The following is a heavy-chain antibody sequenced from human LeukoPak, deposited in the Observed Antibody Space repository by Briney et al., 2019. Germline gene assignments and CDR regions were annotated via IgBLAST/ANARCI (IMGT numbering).Heavy chain of an antibody. CDR2: IYYSGST. J-gene: IGHJ2*01. D-gene: IGHD2-2*01. V-gene: IGHV4-59*12. Sequence: SETLSLTCTVSGGSISTYYWSWIRQPPGKGLEWIGYIYYSGSTNYNPSLKSRLTISVDTSKNQFSLKLSSVTAADTAVYYCARVAGSCSSTSCYLPYWYFDLWGRGTLVTVSS. CDR1: GGSISTYY. CDR3: ARVAGSCSSTSCYLPYWYFDL.